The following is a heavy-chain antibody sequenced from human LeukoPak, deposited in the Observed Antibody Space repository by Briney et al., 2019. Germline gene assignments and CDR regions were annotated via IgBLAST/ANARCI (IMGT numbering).Heavy chain of an antibody. Sequence: GGSLRLSCAASGFTFSTSGMHWVRQAPGKGLEWVAFIRFDGSNKYYADSVKGRFTISRDNSKNTLYLQMNSLRAEDTAVYYCANQFCTTLNYYYYYGMDVWGQGTTVTVSS. CDR1: GFTFSTSG. V-gene: IGHV3-30*02. J-gene: IGHJ6*02. CDR2: IRFDGSNK. CDR3: ANQFCTTLNYYYYYGMDV. D-gene: IGHD1-1*01.